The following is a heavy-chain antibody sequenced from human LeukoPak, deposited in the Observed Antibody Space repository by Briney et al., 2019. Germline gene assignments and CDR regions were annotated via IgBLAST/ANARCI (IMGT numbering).Heavy chain of an antibody. V-gene: IGHV3-23*01. D-gene: IGHD6-13*01. CDR2: ISGSGGST. Sequence: GWSLRLSCAASGFTFSSYAMSWVRQAPGRGLVWVSAISGSGGSTYYAHSVKGRFTISRHNSKTTLYLQMNSLRAEDTAVYYFVKDRSSRWTDAFDIGGQETMVTVSS. CDR3: VKDRSSRWTDAFDI. J-gene: IGHJ3*02. CDR1: GFTFSSYA.